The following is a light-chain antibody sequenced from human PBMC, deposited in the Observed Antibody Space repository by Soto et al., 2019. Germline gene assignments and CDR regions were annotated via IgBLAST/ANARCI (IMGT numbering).Light chain of an antibody. J-gene: IGKJ1*01. V-gene: IGKV3-20*01. CDR2: GAS. Sequence: EIGLRQSPGTLSLSPGXRATLSCRASQSVSSTYLAWYQQKPGQAPRLIIYGASSRATGIPDRFSGSGYGTDFTLTISRLEPEDFAVYYCQKYGSLTSSTFGQGTKVQIK. CDR3: QKYGSLTSST. CDR1: QSVSSTY.